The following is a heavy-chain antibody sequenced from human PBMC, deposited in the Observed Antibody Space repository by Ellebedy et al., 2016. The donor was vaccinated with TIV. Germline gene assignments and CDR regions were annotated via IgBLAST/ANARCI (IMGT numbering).Heavy chain of an antibody. D-gene: IGHD3-10*01. V-gene: IGHV1-46*01. CDR2: INPSGGST. CDR3: ARDRYYGSGSKDAFDI. CDR1: GYTFTSYY. Sequence: ASVKVSCKASGYTFTSYYMHWVRQAPGQGLEWMGIINPSGGSTSYAQKLQGRVTMTTDTSTSTAYMELRSLRSDDTAVYYCARDRYYGSGSKDAFDIWGQGTMVTVAS. J-gene: IGHJ3*02.